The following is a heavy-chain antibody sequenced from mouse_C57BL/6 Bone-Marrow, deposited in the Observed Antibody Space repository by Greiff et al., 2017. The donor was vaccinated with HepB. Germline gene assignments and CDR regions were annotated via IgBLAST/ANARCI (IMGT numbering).Heavy chain of an antibody. J-gene: IGHJ2*01. V-gene: IGHV1-81*01. Sequence: QVQLKESGAELARPGASVKLSCKASGYTFTSYGISWVKQRTGQGLEWIGEIYPRRGNTYYNEKFKGKATLTADKSSSTAYMELRSLTSEDSAVYFCARSVGYWGQGTTLTVSS. CDR3: ARSVGY. CDR2: IYPRRGNT. CDR1: GYTFTSYG.